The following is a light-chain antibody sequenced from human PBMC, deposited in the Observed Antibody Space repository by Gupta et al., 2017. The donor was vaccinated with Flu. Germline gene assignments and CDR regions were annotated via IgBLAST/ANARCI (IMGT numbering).Light chain of an antibody. CDR1: QSLLHSDGKTY. Sequence: VTPGQPASISCKSSQSLLHSDGKTYLYWYLQKPGQPPQLLIYEVSNRCSGVPDMFSGSGSGTDFTLKISRVEAEDVGVYYSRQRIHPIFTFGHGTKVDIK. V-gene: IGKV2D-29*01. J-gene: IGKJ3*01. CDR2: EVS. CDR3: RQRIHPIFT.